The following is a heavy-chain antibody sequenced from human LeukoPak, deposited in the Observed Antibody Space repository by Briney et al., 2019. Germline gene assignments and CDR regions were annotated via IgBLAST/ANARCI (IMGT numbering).Heavy chain of an antibody. CDR1: AFTLSSYW. CDR2: IKQDGSES. V-gene: IGHV3-7*01. D-gene: IGHD3-3*01. CDR3: ARDRELRYDFWSGIKLYYMDV. Sequence: GGSLRLSCAASAFTLSSYWMTWVRQAPGKGLEWVANIKQDGSESYYVDSVKGRFIISRDNAENSLYLQMNSLRVEDTAVYYCARDRELRYDFWSGIKLYYMDVWGKGATVTVSS. J-gene: IGHJ6*03.